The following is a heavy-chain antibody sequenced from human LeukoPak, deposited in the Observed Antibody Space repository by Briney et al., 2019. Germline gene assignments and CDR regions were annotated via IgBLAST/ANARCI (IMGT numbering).Heavy chain of an antibody. V-gene: IGHV3-23*01. D-gene: IGHD6-13*01. CDR2: ISSTGGST. Sequence: GGSLRLSCAGSGFTFSSYAMSWVRQAPGKGLEWVSVISSTGGSTFYADSVKGRFTISRDNSKSTMFLQMNSLRAEDTAVYYCARDRVAAAGPLDYWGQGTLVTVSS. J-gene: IGHJ4*02. CDR1: GFTFSSYA. CDR3: ARDRVAAAGPLDY.